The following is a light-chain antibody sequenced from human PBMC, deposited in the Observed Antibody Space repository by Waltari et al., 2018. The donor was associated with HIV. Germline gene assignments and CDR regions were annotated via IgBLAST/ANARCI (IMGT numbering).Light chain of an antibody. CDR3: AAWDDSLNGSVV. J-gene: IGLJ2*01. CDR1: TSNIGSNT. V-gene: IGLV1-44*01. CDR2: NNT. Sequence: QSVLTQPPSASGTPGQRVTISCSGSTSNIGSNTVNWYQQFPGTAPKLLIHNNTQRPSGGPDRFSASKSGTSASLAISGLQSEDEADYYCAAWDDSLNGSVVFGGGTKLTVL.